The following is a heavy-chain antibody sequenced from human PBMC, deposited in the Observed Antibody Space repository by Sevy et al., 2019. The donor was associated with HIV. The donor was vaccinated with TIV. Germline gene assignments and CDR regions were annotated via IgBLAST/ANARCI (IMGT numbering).Heavy chain of an antibody. CDR1: GFTFSSYW. CDR2: IKQDGSEK. CDR3: ARDSFHYYDSSGYYLSYYYYYMDV. Sequence: GGSLRLSCAASGFTFSSYWMSWVRQAPGKGLEWVANIKQDGSEKYYVDSVKGRLTISRDNAKNSLYLQMNSLRDEDTAVYYCARDSFHYYDSSGYYLSYYYYYMDVWGKGTTVTVSS. J-gene: IGHJ6*03. D-gene: IGHD3-22*01. V-gene: IGHV3-7*03.